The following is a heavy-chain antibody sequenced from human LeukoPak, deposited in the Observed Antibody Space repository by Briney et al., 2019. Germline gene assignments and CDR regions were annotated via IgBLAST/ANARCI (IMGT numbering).Heavy chain of an antibody. D-gene: IGHD3-10*01. CDR3: ASGYGSGTFYYYYYMDV. V-gene: IGHV4-39*01. CDR2: IYYTGST. Sequence: SETLSLTCSVSGDSVSSSGYYWAWIRQPPGDGLEWIGTIYYTGSTFYNPSLKSRVTISIDASRNQFSMKLNSVTAADTAVYYCASGYGSGTFYYYYYMDVWGKGTTVIVSS. J-gene: IGHJ6*03. CDR1: GDSVSSSGYY.